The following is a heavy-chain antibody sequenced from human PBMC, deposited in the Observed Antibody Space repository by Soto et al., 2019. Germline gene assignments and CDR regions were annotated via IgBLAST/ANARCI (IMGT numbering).Heavy chain of an antibody. J-gene: IGHJ4*02. V-gene: IGHV1-8*01. CDR1: GYTFTSYD. D-gene: IGHD6-13*01. CDR3: ARTDSRPQDFDY. Sequence: ASVKVSCKASGYTFTSYDINWVRQATGQGLEWMGWMNPNSGNTDYAQKLQGRVTMTTDTSTTTAYMELRSLRSDDTAVYYCARTDSRPQDFDYWGQGTLVTVSS. CDR2: MNPNSGNT.